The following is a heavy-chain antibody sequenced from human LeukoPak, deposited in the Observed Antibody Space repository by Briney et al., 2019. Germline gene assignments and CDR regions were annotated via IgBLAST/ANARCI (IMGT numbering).Heavy chain of an antibody. CDR2: IYYSGST. CDR1: GGSISSYY. V-gene: IGHV4-59*08. CDR3: ARVRATLFGVAMDYMDV. J-gene: IGHJ6*03. D-gene: IGHD3-3*01. Sequence: PSETLSLTCTVSGGSISSYYWSWLRQPPGKGLEWIGYIYYSGSTNYNPPLKSRVTISVDTSKNQLSLKLSSVTAADTAVYYCARVRATLFGVAMDYMDVWGKGTTVTVSS.